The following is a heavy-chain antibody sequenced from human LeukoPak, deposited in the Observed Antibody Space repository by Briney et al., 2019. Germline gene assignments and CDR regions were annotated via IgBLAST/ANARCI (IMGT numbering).Heavy chain of an antibody. CDR2: MYYSGST. CDR3: ARHGYSGYVLDY. V-gene: IGHV4-59*08. J-gene: IGHJ4*02. CDR1: GGSISSYY. Sequence: SETLSLTCTVSGGSISSYYWSWIRQPPGKGLEWIGYMYYSGSTNYNPSLKSRVTISVDTSKNQFSLKLSSVTAADTAVYYCARHGYSGYVLDYWGQGTLVTVSS. D-gene: IGHD5-12*01.